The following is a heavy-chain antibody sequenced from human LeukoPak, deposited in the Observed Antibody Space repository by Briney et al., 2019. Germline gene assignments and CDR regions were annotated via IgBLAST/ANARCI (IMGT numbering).Heavy chain of an antibody. CDR3: AKTTTGYSSGRYPGWPVDY. V-gene: IGHV3-23*01. Sequence: GGSLRLSCAASGFTFSSYAMYWVRQAPGKGLEWVSGIFGSGGSTHYADSVKGGFTISRDNSKNTVYLQMNSLRAEDTAVYYCAKTTTGYSSGRYPGWPVDYWGQGTLVTVSS. D-gene: IGHD6-19*01. CDR1: GFTFSSYA. J-gene: IGHJ4*02. CDR2: IFGSGGST.